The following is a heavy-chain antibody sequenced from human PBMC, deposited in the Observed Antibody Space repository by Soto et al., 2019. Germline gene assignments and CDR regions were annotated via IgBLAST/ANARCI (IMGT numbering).Heavy chain of an antibody. CDR2: MNPNSGNT. Sequence: ASVKVACKASGYTFTSYDINWVRQDTGQGLEWMGWMNPNSGNTGYAQKFQGRVTMTMNTSISTAYMELSSLRSEDTAVYYCARERTGTRGGDYWGQGTLVTVSS. J-gene: IGHJ4*02. CDR1: GYTFTSYD. CDR3: ARERTGTRGGDY. V-gene: IGHV1-8*01. D-gene: IGHD1-1*01.